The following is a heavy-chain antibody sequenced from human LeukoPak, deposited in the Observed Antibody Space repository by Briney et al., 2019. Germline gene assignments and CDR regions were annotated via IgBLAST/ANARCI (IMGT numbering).Heavy chain of an antibody. CDR1: GGSISSYY. D-gene: IGHD4-17*01. CDR3: ARVPNSKYGAYWYFDL. V-gene: IGHV4-59*06. J-gene: IGHJ2*01. Sequence: SETLSLTCTVSGGSISSYYWSWIRQHPGKGLEWIGYIYYSGSTYYNPSLKSRVTISVDTSKNQFSLKLSSVTAADTAVYYCARVPNSKYGAYWYFDLWGRGTLVTVSS. CDR2: IYYSGST.